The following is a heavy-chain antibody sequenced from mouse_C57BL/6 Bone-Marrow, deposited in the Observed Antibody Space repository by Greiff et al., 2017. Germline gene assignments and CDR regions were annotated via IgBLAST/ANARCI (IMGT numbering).Heavy chain of an antibody. CDR2: ISSGGSYT. Sequence: EVHLEESGGDLVKPGGSLKLSCAASGFTFSSYGMSWVRQTPDKRLEWVGTISSGGSYTYYPDSVKGRCTISRDNAKNTLYLQMSSLKSEDTAMYYCAIHLNCNLYDSMDYWGQGTSVPVSS. CDR1: GFTFSSYG. CDR3: AIHLNCNLYDSMDY. V-gene: IGHV5-6*01. D-gene: IGHD1-3*01. J-gene: IGHJ4*01.